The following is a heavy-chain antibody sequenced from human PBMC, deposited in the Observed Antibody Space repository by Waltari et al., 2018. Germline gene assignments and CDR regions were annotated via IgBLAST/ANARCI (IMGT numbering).Heavy chain of an antibody. CDR3: ARTSSGPQQLGFDP. CDR2: IDWDDDK. V-gene: IGHV2-70*15. J-gene: IGHJ5*02. CDR1: GFSLSTSGMC. D-gene: IGHD6-13*01. Sequence: QVTLRESGPALVKPTQTLTLTCTFSGFSLSTSGMCVSWIRQPPGKALEWLARIDWDDDKYYSTSLKTRLTISKDTSKNQVVLTMTNMDPVDTATYYCARTSSGPQQLGFDPWGQGTLVTVSS.